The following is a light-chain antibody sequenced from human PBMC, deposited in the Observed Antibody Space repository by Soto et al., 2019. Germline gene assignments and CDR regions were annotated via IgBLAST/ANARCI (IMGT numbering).Light chain of an antibody. CDR1: QGIGND. Sequence: AIQMTQSPSSLSASVGDRVNITFRASQGIGNDLGWYQQKPGKAPKLLIYAASNLPSGVPSRFSGSGSGTDFTLTISGLQPDDFATYYCLQDSNYPLTFGGGTKVDIK. CDR2: AAS. J-gene: IGKJ4*01. V-gene: IGKV1-6*01. CDR3: LQDSNYPLT.